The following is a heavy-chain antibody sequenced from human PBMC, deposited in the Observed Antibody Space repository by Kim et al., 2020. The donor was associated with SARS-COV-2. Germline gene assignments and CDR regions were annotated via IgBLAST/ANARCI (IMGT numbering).Heavy chain of an antibody. Sequence: SETLSLTCAVYGGSFSGYYWSWIRQPPGKGLEWIGEINHSGSTNYNPSLKSRVTISVDTSKNQFSLKLSSVTAADTAVYYCATFRPRGKTPNRYYYYGMDVWGQGTTVTVSS. D-gene: IGHD3-16*01. CDR3: ATFRPRGKTPNRYYYYGMDV. J-gene: IGHJ6*02. V-gene: IGHV4-34*01. CDR2: INHSGST. CDR1: GGSFSGYY.